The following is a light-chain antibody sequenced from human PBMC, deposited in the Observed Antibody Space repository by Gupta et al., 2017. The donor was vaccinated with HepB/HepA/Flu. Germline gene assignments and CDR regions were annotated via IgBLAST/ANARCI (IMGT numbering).Light chain of an antibody. V-gene: IGLV2-14*03. Sequence: QSALTQPASVSGSPGQPITISCTGTSGDVGAYNYVSWYQQHPGKAPKLIIYDVSYRPSGVSNRFSASKSDNTASLTISGLQTEDEADYYCSSYTRGSTLVFGGGTRLTGL. CDR1: SGDVGAYNY. CDR2: DVS. J-gene: IGLJ3*02. CDR3: SSYTRGSTLV.